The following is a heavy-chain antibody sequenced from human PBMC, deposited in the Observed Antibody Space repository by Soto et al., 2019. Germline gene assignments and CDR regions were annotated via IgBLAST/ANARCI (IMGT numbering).Heavy chain of an antibody. J-gene: IGHJ4*02. CDR1: GGSISSYY. Sequence: SETLSLTCTVSGGSISSYYWSWIRQPPGKGLEWIGYIYYSGSTNYNPPLKSRVTISVDTSKNQFSLKLSSVTAADTAVYYCARHVAVAGSRHTPFDYWGQGTLVTVSS. CDR2: IYYSGST. V-gene: IGHV4-59*08. D-gene: IGHD6-19*01. CDR3: ARHVAVAGSRHTPFDY.